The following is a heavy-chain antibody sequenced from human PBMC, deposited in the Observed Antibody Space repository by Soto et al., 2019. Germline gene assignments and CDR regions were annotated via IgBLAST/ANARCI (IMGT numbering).Heavy chain of an antibody. CDR2: FDPEDGET. Sequence: ASVKVSCKVSGYTLTELSMHWVRQAPGKGLEWMGGFDPEDGETIYAQKFQGRVTMTEDTSTDTAYMELSSLRSEDTAVYYCATSITMVRGVVDAFDIWGQGTMVTVSS. D-gene: IGHD3-10*01. J-gene: IGHJ3*02. V-gene: IGHV1-24*01. CDR1: GYTLTELS. CDR3: ATSITMVRGVVDAFDI.